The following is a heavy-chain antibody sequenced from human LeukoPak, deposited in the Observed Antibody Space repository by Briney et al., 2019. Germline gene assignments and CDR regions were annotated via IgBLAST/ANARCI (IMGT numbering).Heavy chain of an antibody. CDR2: INSDGSST. D-gene: IGHD3-22*01. CDR3: ARDREPYYYDSSARPIDY. CDR1: RFTFSNYA. J-gene: IGHJ4*02. Sequence: PGGSLRLSCAASRFTFSNYAMSWVRQAPGKGLVWVSRINSDGSSTSYADSVKGRFTISRDNAKNTLYLQMNSLRAEDTAVYYCARDREPYYYDSSARPIDYWGQGTLVTVSS. V-gene: IGHV3-74*01.